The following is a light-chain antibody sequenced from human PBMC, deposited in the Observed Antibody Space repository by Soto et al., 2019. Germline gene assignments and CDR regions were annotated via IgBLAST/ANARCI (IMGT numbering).Light chain of an antibody. CDR3: MQGHHWPWT. CDR2: KVA. Sequence: DVVMTQSPLSLPVTLGQPASISCRASQSLVHSDGTTYLNWFQQRPGQSPRRLIYKVANRDSRVPDRFSGIGSGSDVTLKISRVDAEDVGVYYCMQGHHWPWTYGQRTKVEIK. CDR1: QSLVHSDGTTY. J-gene: IGKJ1*01. V-gene: IGKV2-30*02.